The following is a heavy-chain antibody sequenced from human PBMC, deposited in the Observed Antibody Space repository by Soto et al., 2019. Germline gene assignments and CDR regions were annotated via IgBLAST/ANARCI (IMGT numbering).Heavy chain of an antibody. V-gene: IGHV1-3*01. CDR3: AKRLLGDYGEFYFDY. CDR2: INAGNGNT. Sequence: AAVKVSCKASGYSFTSYAMHWVRQAPGQRLEWMGWINAGNGNTKYAQKFQGRVTITRDTSTSTAYMELSSLRSDDTAVYYCAKRLLGDYGEFYFDYWGQGTLVTVSS. J-gene: IGHJ4*02. D-gene: IGHD4-17*01. CDR1: GYSFTSYA.